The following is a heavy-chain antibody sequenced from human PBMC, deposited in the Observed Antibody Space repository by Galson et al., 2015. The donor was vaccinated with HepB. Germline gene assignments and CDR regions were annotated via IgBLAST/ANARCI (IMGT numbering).Heavy chain of an antibody. CDR3: AKFYTSSTLFFDY. J-gene: IGHJ4*02. CDR2: ITGTTNKT. D-gene: IGHD2/OR15-2a*01. CDR1: GFTFSGYA. V-gene: IGHV3-23*01. Sequence: SLRLSCAASGFTFSGYAMAWVRQGPGKRLEWISMITGTTNKTYYADSVKGRFTISRDNSRNTLYLQMNSLRAEDTATYYCAKFYTSSTLFFDYWGQGILVAVSS.